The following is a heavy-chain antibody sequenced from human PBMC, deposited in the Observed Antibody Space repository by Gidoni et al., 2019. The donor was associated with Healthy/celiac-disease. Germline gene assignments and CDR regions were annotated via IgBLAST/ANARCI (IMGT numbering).Heavy chain of an antibody. J-gene: IGHJ4*02. CDR2: ISGSGGST. CDR1: GFTFSSYA. CDR3: AKDPYSSSWYAGSFDY. V-gene: IGHV3-23*01. D-gene: IGHD6-13*01. Sequence: EVQLLESGGGLVQPGGSLRLSCAASGFTFSSYAMSWVRQAPGKGLEWVSAISGSGGSTYYADSVKGRFTISRDNSKNTLYLQMNSLRAEDTAVYYCAKDPYSSSWYAGSFDYWGQGTLVTVSS.